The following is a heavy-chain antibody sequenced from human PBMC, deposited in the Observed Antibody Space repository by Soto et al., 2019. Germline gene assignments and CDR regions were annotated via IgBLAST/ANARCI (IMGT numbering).Heavy chain of an antibody. V-gene: IGHV3-23*01. D-gene: IGHD5-12*01. CDR2: ISGSGGST. CDR1: GFTFSSYA. J-gene: IGHJ4*02. Sequence: EVQLLESGGGLVQPGGSLRLSCAASGFTFSSYAMSWVRQAPGKGLEWVSAISGSGGSTYYPDSVKGRFTISRDNSKNTLYLQMNSLRAEDTAVYYCAKSVEMATIFIGYYWGQGTLVTVSS. CDR3: AKSVEMATIFIGYY.